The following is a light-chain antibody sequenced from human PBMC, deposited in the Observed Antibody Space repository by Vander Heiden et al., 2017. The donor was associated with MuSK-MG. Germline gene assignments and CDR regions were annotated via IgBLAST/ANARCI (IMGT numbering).Light chain of an antibody. CDR2: DAS. Sequence: EIVMTQSSGTLSVSPGERATLSCRASQTVSNDLAWYQQKPGQAPSLLIYDASTRATGIPDRFSGSGSGTEFTLTISSLQSEDFAVYYCQQEDDWPRTFGQGTKVEVK. CDR1: QTVSND. V-gene: IGKV3-15*01. J-gene: IGKJ1*01. CDR3: QQEDDWPRT.